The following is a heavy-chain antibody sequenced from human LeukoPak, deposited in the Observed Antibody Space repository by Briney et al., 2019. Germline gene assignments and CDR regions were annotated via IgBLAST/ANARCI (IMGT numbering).Heavy chain of an antibody. V-gene: IGHV4-34*01. J-gene: IGHJ4*02. Sequence: SETLSLTCAVYGGSFSGYYWSWIRQPPGKGLEWIGEINHSGSTNYNPSLKSRVTISVDTSKNQFSLKLSSVTAADTAVYYCARSVAYYDSTGYYYYFDYWGQGTLVTVSS. CDR3: ARSVAYYDSTGYYYYFDY. CDR1: GGSFSGYY. D-gene: IGHD3-22*01. CDR2: INHSGST.